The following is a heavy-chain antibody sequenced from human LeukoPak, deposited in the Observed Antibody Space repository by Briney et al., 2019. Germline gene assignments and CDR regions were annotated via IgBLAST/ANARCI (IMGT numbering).Heavy chain of an antibody. Sequence: SETLSLTCTVSGYSISSGYYWGWIRQPPGKGLEWIGSIYHSGSTYYNPSLKSRVTISVDTSKNQFSLKVSSVTAADTAVYYCAREGFYYDSSGSFDYWGQGTLVTVSS. D-gene: IGHD3-22*01. V-gene: IGHV4-38-2*02. CDR2: IYHSGST. J-gene: IGHJ4*02. CDR1: GYSISSGYY. CDR3: AREGFYYDSSGSFDY.